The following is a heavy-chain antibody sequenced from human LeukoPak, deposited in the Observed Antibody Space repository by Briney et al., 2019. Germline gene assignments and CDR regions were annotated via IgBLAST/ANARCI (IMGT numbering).Heavy chain of an antibody. J-gene: IGHJ3*02. D-gene: IGHD2-21*01. Sequence: GGSLRLSCAASGFTFSIYSMNWVRQAPGKGLEWVSSISSASGYTYSADSVKGRFTTSRDNAKNSLYLQLNSLRAEDTAVYYWGRVYSDTGPFEIWGQGKMVTVLS. CDR2: ISSASGYT. CDR3: GRVYSDTGPFEI. CDR1: GFTFSIYS. V-gene: IGHV3-21*06.